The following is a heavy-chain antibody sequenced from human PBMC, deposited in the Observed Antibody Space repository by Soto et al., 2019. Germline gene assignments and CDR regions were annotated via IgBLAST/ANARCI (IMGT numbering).Heavy chain of an antibody. CDR3: ARGQHYYGSGSYYWFDP. CDR2: INHSGST. CDR1: GGSFSGYY. J-gene: IGHJ5*02. D-gene: IGHD3-10*01. Sequence: PSETLSLTCAVYGGSFSGYYWSWIRQPPGKGLEWIGEINHSGSTNYNPSLKSRVTISVDTSKNQFSLKLSSVTAADTAVYYCARGQHYYGSGSYYWFDPWGQGTLVNVSS. V-gene: IGHV4-34*01.